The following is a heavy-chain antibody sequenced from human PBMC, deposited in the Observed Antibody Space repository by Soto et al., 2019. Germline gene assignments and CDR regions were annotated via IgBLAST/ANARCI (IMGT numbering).Heavy chain of an antibody. CDR1: GGSVSSYY. Sequence: PSETLSLTCTVSGGSVSSYYWSRIRQPPGKGLEWIGYIYYSGSTNYNPSLKSRVTISVDTSKNQFSLKLSSVTAADTAVYYCASSIAAAGLHYYYYGMDVWGQGTTVTVSS. V-gene: IGHV4-59*02. CDR2: IYYSGST. D-gene: IGHD6-13*01. J-gene: IGHJ6*02. CDR3: ASSIAAAGLHYYYYGMDV.